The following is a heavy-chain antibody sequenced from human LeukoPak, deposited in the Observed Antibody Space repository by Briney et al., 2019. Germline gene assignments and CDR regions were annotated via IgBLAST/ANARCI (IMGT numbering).Heavy chain of an antibody. Sequence: SETLSLTFPVSGGSISSYYWSWIRQPPGKGLEWIGYIYYSGSTNYNPSLKSRVTISVDTSKNQFSLKLSSVTAADTAVYYCARVVAAAGWFDPWGQGTLVTVSS. CDR2: IYYSGST. CDR3: ARVVAAAGWFDP. D-gene: IGHD6-13*01. CDR1: GGSISSYY. J-gene: IGHJ5*02. V-gene: IGHV4-59*01.